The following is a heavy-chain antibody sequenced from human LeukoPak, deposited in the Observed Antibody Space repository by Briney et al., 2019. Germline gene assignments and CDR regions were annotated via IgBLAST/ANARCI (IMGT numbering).Heavy chain of an antibody. Sequence: GGSLRLSCAASGFTFADYAMQWVRQAPGKGLEWVSGVSWNSGSIGYAESVKGRFTISRDNTMNSLYLQMSSLRAEDTAVYYCATDRGWRTSGYYLYYFEYWGQGTLVTFSS. CDR1: GFTFADYA. CDR2: VSWNSGSI. D-gene: IGHD3-3*01. J-gene: IGHJ4*02. V-gene: IGHV3-9*01. CDR3: ATDRGWRTSGYYLYYFEY.